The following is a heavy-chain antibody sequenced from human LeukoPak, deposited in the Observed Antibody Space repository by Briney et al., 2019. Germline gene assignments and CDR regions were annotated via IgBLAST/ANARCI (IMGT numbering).Heavy chain of an antibody. D-gene: IGHD2-15*01. CDR2: INPSGGTT. J-gene: IGHJ5*02. V-gene: IGHV1-46*01. CDR3: ARDGGYCSGGSCQRLDNWFDP. Sequence: ASVKVSCKASGYSFTSSYMHWVRRAPGQGLEWMGIINPSGGTTSYAQKFQGRVTMTRDTSTSTVYMELSSLRSEDTAVYYCARDGGYCSGGSCQRLDNWFDPWGQGTLVTVSS. CDR1: GYSFTSSY.